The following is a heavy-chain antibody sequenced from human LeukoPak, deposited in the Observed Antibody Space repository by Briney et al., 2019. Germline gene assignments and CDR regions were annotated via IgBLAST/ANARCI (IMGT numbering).Heavy chain of an antibody. J-gene: IGHJ4*02. CDR3: ARRRVTLVRGVDITSYYFDY. D-gene: IGHD3-10*01. Sequence: GGSLRLSCAASGFTFSHYSMSWVRQAPGKGLEWVSYISSSSSTIYYADSVKGRFTISRDNAKNSLYLQMNSLRAEDTALYYCARRRVTLVRGVDITSYYFDYWGQGALVTVSS. CDR2: ISSSSSTI. CDR1: GFTFSHYS. V-gene: IGHV3-48*04.